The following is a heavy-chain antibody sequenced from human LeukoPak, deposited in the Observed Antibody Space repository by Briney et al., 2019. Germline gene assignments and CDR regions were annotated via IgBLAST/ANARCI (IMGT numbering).Heavy chain of an antibody. D-gene: IGHD3-9*01. CDR2: IYYSGST. V-gene: IGHV4-59*12. CDR1: GGSISSYY. CDR3: ARENYDILTGYRRSYFDY. Sequence: SETLSLTCTVSGGSISSYYWSWIRQPPGKGLEWIGYIYYSGSTNYNPSLQSRVTMSVDTSKNQFSLKLSSVTAADTAVYYCARENYDILTGYRRSYFDYWGQGTLVTVSS. J-gene: IGHJ4*02.